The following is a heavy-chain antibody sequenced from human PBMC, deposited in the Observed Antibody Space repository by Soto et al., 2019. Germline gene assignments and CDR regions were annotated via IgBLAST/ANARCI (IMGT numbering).Heavy chain of an antibody. CDR3: AREETAWPLAYGLDV. V-gene: IGHV3-21*01. D-gene: IGHD2-21*02. Sequence: GGSLRLCSEVCGVRFKPYGMHGVRQAPGKGLEWVSSIGRRSDIYYADSVKGRFTISRDNAKNSVSLQMNSLRDEDTAVYYCAREETAWPLAYGLDVWGQGTTVTVSS. J-gene: IGHJ6*02. CDR2: IGRRSDI. CDR1: GVRFKPYG.